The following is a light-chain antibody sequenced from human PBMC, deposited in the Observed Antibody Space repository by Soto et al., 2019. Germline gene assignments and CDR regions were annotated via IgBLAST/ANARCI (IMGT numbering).Light chain of an antibody. V-gene: IGKV3-15*01. CDR2: GAS. Sequence: EIVLAQSPGTLSLSPGERATLSCRASQSVSSNLAWYQQKPGQAPRLLVYGASTRATGIPDRFSGGGSGTEFTLTISSLQSEDFVVYYCQQYNSWPPITFGQGTRLEIK. CDR1: QSVSSN. J-gene: IGKJ5*01. CDR3: QQYNSWPPIT.